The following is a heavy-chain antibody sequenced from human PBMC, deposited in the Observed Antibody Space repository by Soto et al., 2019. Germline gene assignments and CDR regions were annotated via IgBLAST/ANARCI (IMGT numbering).Heavy chain of an antibody. Sequence: SETLSLTCTASGGSISSGGYYWSWIRQHPGKDLEWIGYIYYSGSTYYNPSLKSRVTISVDTSKNQFSLKLSSVTAADTAVYYCASAHLGYCSSTSCYDAYYYYGMDVWGQGTTVTVSS. V-gene: IGHV4-31*03. CDR2: IYYSGST. CDR3: ASAHLGYCSSTSCYDAYYYYGMDV. CDR1: GGSISSGGYY. D-gene: IGHD2-2*01. J-gene: IGHJ6*02.